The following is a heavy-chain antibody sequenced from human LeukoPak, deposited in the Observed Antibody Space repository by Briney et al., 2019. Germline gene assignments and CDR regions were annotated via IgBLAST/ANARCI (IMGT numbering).Heavy chain of an antibody. V-gene: IGHV4-39*07. CDR1: SGSISNGGYY. Sequence: SETLSLTCTVSSGSISNGGYYWVWIRQPPGKGLEWIGSIYYSGTSYYNPSLTRRVTISVDPSKNQFSLKLRSVTAAATAVYSCARAVMVAVAGGRFDYWGQGTLVTVSS. CDR2: IYYSGTS. CDR3: ARAVMVAVAGGRFDY. J-gene: IGHJ4*02. D-gene: IGHD6-19*01.